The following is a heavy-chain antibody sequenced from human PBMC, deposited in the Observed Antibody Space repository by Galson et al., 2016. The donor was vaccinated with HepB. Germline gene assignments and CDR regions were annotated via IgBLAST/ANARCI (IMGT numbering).Heavy chain of an antibody. Sequence: SVKVSCKASGGTFSNFAISWLRQAPGQGLEWLGWISANSGNTIYAQKFQDRVTMTRDTSASTVYMDLRSLRSDDTAVYYCARDVQFRFDYWGQGTLVTVSP. CDR3: ARDVQFRFDY. CDR2: ISANSGNT. D-gene: IGHD4-11*01. J-gene: IGHJ4*02. CDR1: GGTFSNFA. V-gene: IGHV1-18*01.